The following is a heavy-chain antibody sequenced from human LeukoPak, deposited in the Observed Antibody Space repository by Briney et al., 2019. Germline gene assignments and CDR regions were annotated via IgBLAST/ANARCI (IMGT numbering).Heavy chain of an antibody. CDR2: IIPIFGIA. CDR1: GGTFSSYA. CDR3: ARDGLLWFGISNWFDP. D-gene: IGHD3-10*01. Sequence: ASVKVSCKASGGTFSSYAISWVRQAPGQGLEWMGRIIPIFGIANYAQKFQGRVTITADKSTSTAYMELSSLRSEDTAVYYCARDGLLWFGISNWFDPWGQGTLVTVSS. V-gene: IGHV1-69*04. J-gene: IGHJ5*02.